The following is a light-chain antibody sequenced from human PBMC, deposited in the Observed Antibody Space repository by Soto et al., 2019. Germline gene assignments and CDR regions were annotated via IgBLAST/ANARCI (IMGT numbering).Light chain of an antibody. CDR1: RSDVGGYKY. J-gene: IGLJ2*01. Sequence: QSALTQPRSVSGSPGQSVTISCTGSRSDVGGYKYVSWYQKFPGKAPKLIIYDVAKRPSGVPGRFSGSKSGNTASLTISGLQAEDEGHYYCCSYGGGRTPLGFGGGTK. CDR3: CSYGGGRTPLG. V-gene: IGLV2-11*01. CDR2: DVA.